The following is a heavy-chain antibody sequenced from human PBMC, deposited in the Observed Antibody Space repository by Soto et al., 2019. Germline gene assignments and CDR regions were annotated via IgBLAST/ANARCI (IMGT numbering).Heavy chain of an antibody. CDR1: GGTFSSYA. Sequence: QVQLVQSGAEVKKPGSSVKVSCKASGGTFSSYAISWVRQAPGQGLEWMGGIIPIFGTANYAQKFQGRVTITADESTSTAYMERSSLRSEDTAVYYCARDIVDTAMADPTHPYYYYYGMDVWGQGTTVTVSS. V-gene: IGHV1-69*01. CDR3: ARDIVDTAMADPTHPYYYYYGMDV. CDR2: IIPIFGTA. D-gene: IGHD5-18*01. J-gene: IGHJ6*02.